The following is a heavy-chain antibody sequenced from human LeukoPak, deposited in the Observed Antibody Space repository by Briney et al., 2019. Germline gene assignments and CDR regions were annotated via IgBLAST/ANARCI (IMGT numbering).Heavy chain of an antibody. J-gene: IGHJ4*02. V-gene: IGHV4-4*07. CDR3: ARENSGSYREFDY. CDR1: RVSIIRYY. CDR2: IYPSGST. Sequence: PSDTLFLTCTCSRVSIIRYYWTWLRQPARKGLEWIGRIYPSGSTNYNPSLKSRVTMSVDTSKNQFSLKLSSVTAADTAVYYCARENSGSYREFDYWGQGTLVTVSS. D-gene: IGHD1-26*01.